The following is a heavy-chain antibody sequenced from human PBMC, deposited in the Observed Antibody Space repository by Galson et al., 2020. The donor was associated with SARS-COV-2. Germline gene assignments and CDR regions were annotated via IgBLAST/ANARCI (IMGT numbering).Heavy chain of an antibody. Sequence: GGSLRLSCAASGFTFSSYDMHWVRQPTGKRLEWVSALDTAAYTYYTDSVKGRFTISRENAKKSLYLQMNSLRAEDTAVYYCAKIAATGDAFDIWGQGTMVSVSS. CDR3: AKIAATGDAFDI. D-gene: IGHD6-13*01. CDR1: GFTFSSYD. J-gene: IGHJ3*02. CDR2: LDTAAYT. V-gene: IGHV3-13*01.